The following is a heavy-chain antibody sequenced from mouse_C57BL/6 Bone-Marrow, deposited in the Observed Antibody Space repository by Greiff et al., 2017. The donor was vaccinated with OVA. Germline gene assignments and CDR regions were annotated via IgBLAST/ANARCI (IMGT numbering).Heavy chain of an antibody. J-gene: IGHJ3*01. CDR3: ARAYGYDEAWFAY. D-gene: IGHD2-2*01. CDR2: IDPENGDT. CDR1: GFNITDDY. Sequence: VQLQQSGAELVRPGASVKLSCTASGFNITDDYMHWVKQRPEQGLEWIGWIDPENGDTEYASKFQGKATITADTSSNTAYLQLSSLTSEDTAVYYCARAYGYDEAWFAYWGQGTLVTVSA. V-gene: IGHV14-4*01.